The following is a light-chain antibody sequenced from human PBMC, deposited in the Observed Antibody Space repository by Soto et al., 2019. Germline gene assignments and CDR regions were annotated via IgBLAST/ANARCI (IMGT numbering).Light chain of an antibody. V-gene: IGLV2-11*01. CDR1: SSDVGNYNF. Sequence: QSALTQPRSVSGSPGQSVTISCTGTSSDVGNYNFVSWFQWHPGKAPKLIIYDVNKRPSGVPDRFSGSKSGNTASLTISGLQADDEADSFCCSYAGIISYVFGSGTKLTVL. CDR3: CSYAGIISYV. J-gene: IGLJ1*01. CDR2: DVN.